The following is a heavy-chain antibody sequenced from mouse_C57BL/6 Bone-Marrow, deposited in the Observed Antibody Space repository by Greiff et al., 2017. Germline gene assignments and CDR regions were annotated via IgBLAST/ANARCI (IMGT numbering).Heavy chain of an antibody. CDR2: IYPGSGST. V-gene: IGHV1-55*01. CDR3: ARDDFYARGF. Sequence: QVQLQQSGAELVKPGASVKMSCTASGYTFTSYWITWVKQRPGQGLEWIGDIYPGSGSTNYTEKFKSKATLTVDTSSSTAYLQLSSLTSEDSAVYYCARDDFYARGFWGRGTSVTVSS. CDR1: GYTFTSYW. J-gene: IGHJ4*01.